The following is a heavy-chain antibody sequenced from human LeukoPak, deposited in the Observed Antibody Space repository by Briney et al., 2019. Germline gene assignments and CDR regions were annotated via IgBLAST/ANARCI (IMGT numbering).Heavy chain of an antibody. CDR1: GFTFSSYA. V-gene: IGHV3-64D*06. CDR3: VKDTSPSPYYFDY. CDR2: INNNGGTT. J-gene: IGHJ4*02. Sequence: GGSLRLSCSASGFTFSSYALHWVRQAPGKGLEYVSAINNNGGTTYYADSVKGRFTISRDNSKNTLFLHMSSLRAEDTAVYYCVKDTSPSPYYFDYWGQGTLVTVSS. D-gene: IGHD3-16*01.